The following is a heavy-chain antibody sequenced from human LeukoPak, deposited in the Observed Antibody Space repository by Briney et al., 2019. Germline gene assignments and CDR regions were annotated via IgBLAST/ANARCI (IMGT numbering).Heavy chain of an antibody. J-gene: IGHJ4*02. CDR2: ICYSGST. Sequence: NPSETLSLTCTVSGGSISSSSYYWGWIRQPPGKGLEWIGSICYSGSTYYNPSLKSRVTISVDTSKNQFSLKLSSVTAADTAVYYCARHEALSGLGYFDYWGQGTLVTVSS. CDR1: GGSISSSSYY. CDR3: ARHEALSGLGYFDY. D-gene: IGHD2-2*01. V-gene: IGHV4-39*01.